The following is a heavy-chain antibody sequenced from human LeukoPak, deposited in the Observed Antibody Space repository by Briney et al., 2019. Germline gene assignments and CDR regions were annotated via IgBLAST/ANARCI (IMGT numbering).Heavy chain of an antibody. D-gene: IGHD3-10*01. V-gene: IGHV4-39*01. J-gene: IGHJ5*02. Sequence: SETLSLTCTVSGGSISSSSYYWGWIRQPPGKGLEWIGSIYYSGSTYYNPSLKSRVTISVDTSKNQFSLKLSSVTAADTAVYYCARGLGRSMVRGVSGWFDPWGQGTLVTVSS. CDR1: GGSISSSSYY. CDR3: ARGLGRSMVRGVSGWFDP. CDR2: IYYSGST.